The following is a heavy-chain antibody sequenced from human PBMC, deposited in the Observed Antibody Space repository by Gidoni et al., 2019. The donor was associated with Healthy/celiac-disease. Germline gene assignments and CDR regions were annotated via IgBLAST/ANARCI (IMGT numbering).Heavy chain of an antibody. CDR3: AKYSSGWKAFDY. Sequence: EVQLVESGGGLVKPGGSLGLSCAASGFTFSRDTLNGVRQGPGTGLGWVSSISSTSSYINYADSGKGRFTISRDNAKNSLYLQVNGLRAEDTAMYYCAKYSSGWKAFDYWGLGTLVTVSS. D-gene: IGHD6-19*01. V-gene: IGHV3-21*01. CDR2: ISSTSSYI. J-gene: IGHJ4*02. CDR1: GFTFSRDT.